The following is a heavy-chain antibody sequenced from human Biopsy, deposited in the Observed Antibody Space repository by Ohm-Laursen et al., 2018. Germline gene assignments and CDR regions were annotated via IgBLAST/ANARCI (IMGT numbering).Heavy chain of an antibody. D-gene: IGHD2/OR15-2a*01. CDR3: ARGSNGFGGLYFPR. J-gene: IGHJ4*02. Sequence: SDTLSLTCTVSGGSFTGHYRSWIRQPPGKGLEWIGHISYTGYTSYNASLKSRVTISVDTSRNHFSLRLSSLTAADTAVYYCARGSNGFGGLYFPRWGQGTLLTVSS. CDR2: ISYTGYT. CDR1: GGSFTGHY. V-gene: IGHV4-59*11.